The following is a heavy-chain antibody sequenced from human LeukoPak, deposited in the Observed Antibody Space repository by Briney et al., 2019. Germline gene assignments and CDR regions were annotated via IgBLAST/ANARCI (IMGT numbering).Heavy chain of an antibody. D-gene: IGHD6-13*01. CDR3: ARSIAAAGRYYYYYMDV. CDR2: ISAYNGNT. Sequence: ASVKVSCKASGYTFTSYGISWVRQAPGQGLEWMGWISAYNGNTNYAQKLQGRVTMTTDTSTSTAYMELRSLRSDDTAVYYCARSIAAAGRYYYYYMDVWGKGTTVTVSS. J-gene: IGHJ6*03. V-gene: IGHV1-18*01. CDR1: GYTFTSYG.